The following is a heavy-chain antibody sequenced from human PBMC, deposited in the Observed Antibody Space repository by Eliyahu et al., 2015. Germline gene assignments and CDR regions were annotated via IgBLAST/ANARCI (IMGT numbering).Heavy chain of an antibody. CDR3: AKGYSYGSFGALEY. V-gene: IGHV3-9*01. CDR1: GFTFDDYA. J-gene: IGHJ4*02. CDR2: ISWNSGNT. Sequence: EVQLVESGGGMVQPGRSLRLSCAAXGFTFDDYAMHWVRQAPGKGLEWVSGISWNSGNTGYADSVKGRFTISRDNAKNSLYLQMNSLRAEDTALYYCAKGYSYGSFGALEYWGQGTLVTVSS. D-gene: IGHD5-18*01.